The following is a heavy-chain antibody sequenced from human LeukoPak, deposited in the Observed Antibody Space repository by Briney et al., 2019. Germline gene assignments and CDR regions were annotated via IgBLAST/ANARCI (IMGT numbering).Heavy chain of an antibody. CDR2: IGGRVGNT. V-gene: IGHV3-23*01. J-gene: IGHJ4*02. CDR1: GGSFSGYY. D-gene: IGHD3-9*01. Sequence: ETLSLTCAVYGGSFSGYYWSWVRQAPGKGLEWVLAIGGRVGNTYYADSVKGRFTISRDNSKNTLYLQMNSLRAEDTAVYYCAKTYRYYDILTGYSPFDYWGQGTLVTVSS. CDR3: AKTYRYYDILTGYSPFDY.